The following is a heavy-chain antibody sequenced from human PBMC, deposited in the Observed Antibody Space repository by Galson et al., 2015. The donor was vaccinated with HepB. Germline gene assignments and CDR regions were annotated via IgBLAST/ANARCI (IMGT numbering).Heavy chain of an antibody. V-gene: IGHV3-23*01. CDR1: GFTFGTYA. CDR2: ISGSGGST. CDR3: AKGYGRHYDSSGRLIDY. J-gene: IGHJ4*02. Sequence: SLRLSCAASGFTFGTYAMTWVRQAPGKGLEWVSAISGSGGSTYYADSVKGRFTISRDNSKNTLYLQMNSLRAEDTAVYYCAKGYGRHYDSSGRLIDYWGQGTLVTVSS. D-gene: IGHD3-22*01.